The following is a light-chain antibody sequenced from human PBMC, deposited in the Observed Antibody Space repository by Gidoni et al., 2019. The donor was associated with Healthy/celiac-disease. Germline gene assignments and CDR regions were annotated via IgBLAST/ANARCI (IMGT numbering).Light chain of an antibody. V-gene: IGLV3-25*02. CDR2: KDS. CDR3: QSADSSGTSYV. J-gene: IGLJ1*01. Sequence: SYELTQSPSVLVSPGQTARITCSGDALPKQYAYWYKQKPGQAPVLVIYKDSERPSGIPDRFSGSSSGTTVTLTISGVQAEDEADYYCQSADSSGTSYVFGTGTKVTVL. CDR1: ALPKQY.